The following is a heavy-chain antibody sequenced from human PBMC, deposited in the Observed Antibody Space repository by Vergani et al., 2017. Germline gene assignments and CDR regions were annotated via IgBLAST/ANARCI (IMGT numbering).Heavy chain of an antibody. J-gene: IGHJ4*02. CDR1: GGTFSSYT. CDR2: IIPILGIA. V-gene: IGHV1-69*02. D-gene: IGHD4-23*01. CDR3: ARXGDYGGNSRILLRY. Sequence: QVQLVQSGAEVKKPGSSVKVSCKASGGTFSSYTISWVRQAPGQGLEWMGRIIPILGIANYAQKFQGRVTITADKSTSTAYMELSSLRSEDTAVYYCARXGDYGGNSRILLRYWGQGTLVTVSS.